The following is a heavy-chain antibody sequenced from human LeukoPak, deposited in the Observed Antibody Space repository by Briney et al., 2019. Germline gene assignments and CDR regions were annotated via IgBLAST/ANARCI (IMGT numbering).Heavy chain of an antibody. Sequence: SETLSLTCTVSVSGGSINSYFWSCIRQPPEKGLECIGYISYSGSTNYIPSLKSRVTMSVDTSKNQFSLKLSSVTAADTAVYYCARGPVTAGSNYFDYWGQGILVTVSS. D-gene: IGHD4-11*01. CDR2: ISYSGST. V-gene: IGHV4-59*01. CDR1: GGSINSYF. J-gene: IGHJ4*02. CDR3: ARGPVTAGSNYFDY.